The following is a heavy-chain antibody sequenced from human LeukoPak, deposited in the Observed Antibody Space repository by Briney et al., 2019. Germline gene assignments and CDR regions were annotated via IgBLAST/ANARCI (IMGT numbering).Heavy chain of an antibody. Sequence: GESLKISCKGSGYSFTSYWIGWVRQMPGKGLGWMGIIYPGDSDTRYSPSFQGQVTISADKSISTAYLQWSSLKASDTAMYYCARPSRTYCGGDCYSGWAFDIWGQGTMVTVSS. D-gene: IGHD2-21*02. CDR3: ARPSRTYCGGDCYSGWAFDI. CDR2: IYPGDSDT. CDR1: GYSFTSYW. V-gene: IGHV5-51*01. J-gene: IGHJ3*02.